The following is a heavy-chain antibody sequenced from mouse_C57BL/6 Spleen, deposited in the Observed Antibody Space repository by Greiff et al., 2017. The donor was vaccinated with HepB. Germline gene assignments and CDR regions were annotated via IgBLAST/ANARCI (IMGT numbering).Heavy chain of an antibody. D-gene: IGHD2-3*01. CDR3: ALYDGYYSYAMDY. CDR2: ISYDGSN. CDR1: GYSITSGYY. V-gene: IGHV3-6*01. J-gene: IGHJ4*01. Sequence: DVKLQESGPGLVKPSQSLSLTCSVTGYSITSGYYWNWIRQFPGNKLEWMGYISYDGSNNYNPSLKNRIALTRDTSKNQFFLKLNSVTTEDTATYYCALYDGYYSYAMDYWGQGTSVTVSS.